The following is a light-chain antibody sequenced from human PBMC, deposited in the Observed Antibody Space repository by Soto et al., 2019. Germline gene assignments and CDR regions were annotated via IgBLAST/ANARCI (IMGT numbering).Light chain of an antibody. Sequence: DIQMTQSPSSVSASVGDRVTITCRASQDISSWLTWYQQKPGKAPKLLIYAASSLKSGVPSRFSGSGSGTDFTLSITSLQPEDFATYYCQQADSFPLTFSGGTRVEMK. V-gene: IGKV1-12*01. CDR1: QDISSW. CDR2: AAS. J-gene: IGKJ4*01. CDR3: QQADSFPLT.